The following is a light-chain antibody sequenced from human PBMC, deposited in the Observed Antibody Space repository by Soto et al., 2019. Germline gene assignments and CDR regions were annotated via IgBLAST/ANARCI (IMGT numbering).Light chain of an antibody. Sequence: DIQMTQSPSTLSASVGDRVTITCRASQSISSWLAWYQQKPGKAPNLLIYKASSLESGVPSRFSGSGSGTEFTLTISSLQPDDFATYYCQQYESYSVSFGQGTRLVMK. CDR2: KAS. CDR3: QQYESYSVS. CDR1: QSISSW. J-gene: IGKJ5*01. V-gene: IGKV1-5*03.